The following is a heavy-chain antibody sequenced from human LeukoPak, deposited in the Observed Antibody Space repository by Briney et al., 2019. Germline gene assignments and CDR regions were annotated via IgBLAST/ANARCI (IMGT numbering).Heavy chain of an antibody. J-gene: IGHJ6*02. D-gene: IGHD3-22*01. Sequence: PSETLSLTCAVYGGSFSGYYWSWIRQPPGKGLEWIGEINHSGSTNYNPSLKSRVTISVDTSKNQFSLKLSSVTAADTAVYYCARGWAYYDSSGYYGSYYYGMDVWGQGTTVTVSS. CDR2: INHSGST. CDR3: ARGWAYYDSSGYYGSYYYGMDV. CDR1: GGSFSGYY. V-gene: IGHV4-34*01.